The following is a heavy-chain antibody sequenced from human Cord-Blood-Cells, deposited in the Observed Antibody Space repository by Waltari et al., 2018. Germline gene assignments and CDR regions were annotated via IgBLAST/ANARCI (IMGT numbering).Heavy chain of an antibody. J-gene: IGHJ3*02. D-gene: IGHD6-13*01. Sequence: QVQLQESGPGLVKPSETLSLTCTAPGRPISSDYWNWIRQPAGKGLEWIGRIYTSGCTNYYPSLKSRVTMSVDTSKSQFSLKLSSVTAADTAVYYCARVGSIAAAGDAFDIWGQGTMVTVSS. CDR1: GRPISSDY. V-gene: IGHV4-4*07. CDR2: IYTSGCT. CDR3: ARVGSIAAAGDAFDI.